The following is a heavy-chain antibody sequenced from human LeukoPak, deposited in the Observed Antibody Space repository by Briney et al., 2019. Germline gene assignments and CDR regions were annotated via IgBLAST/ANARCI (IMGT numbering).Heavy chain of an antibody. CDR3: ARAKAYSGSPKGPYYFDY. J-gene: IGHJ4*02. Sequence: ASVKVSCKASGYTFTGYYMHWVRQAPGQGLEWMGWINPNSGGTNYAQKFQGRVTMTRVTSISTAYMELSRLRSDDTAVYYCARAKAYSGSPKGPYYFDYWGQGTLVTVSS. CDR1: GYTFTGYY. V-gene: IGHV1-2*02. D-gene: IGHD1-26*01. CDR2: INPNSGGT.